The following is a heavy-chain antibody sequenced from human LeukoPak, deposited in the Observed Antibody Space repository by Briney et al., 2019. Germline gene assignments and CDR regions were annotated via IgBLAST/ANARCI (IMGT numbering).Heavy chain of an antibody. CDR2: IIPIFGTA. Sequence: SVKVSCKASGGTFSSYAISWVRQASGQGLEWMGGIIPIFGTANYAQKFQGRVTITADESTSTAYMELSSLRSEDTAVYYCARVKVRGVPGAFDIWGQGTMVTVSS. CDR1: GGTFSSYA. V-gene: IGHV1-69*01. CDR3: ARVKVRGVPGAFDI. D-gene: IGHD3-10*01. J-gene: IGHJ3*02.